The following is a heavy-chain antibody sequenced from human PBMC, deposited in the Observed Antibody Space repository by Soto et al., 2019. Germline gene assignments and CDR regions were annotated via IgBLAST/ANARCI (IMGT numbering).Heavy chain of an antibody. V-gene: IGHV3-23*01. D-gene: IGHD6-13*01. J-gene: IGHJ4*02. CDR3: AKERANIPAAGVDY. Sequence: GSLRLSCAASGFTFGDYAMSWVRQAPGQGLGWVSGISGSGGSTNYADSVKGRFTTSRDNSRNTLYLQMNSLRVEDTAIYYCAKERANIPAAGVDYWGQGTLVTVSS. CDR1: GFTFGDYA. CDR2: ISGSGGST.